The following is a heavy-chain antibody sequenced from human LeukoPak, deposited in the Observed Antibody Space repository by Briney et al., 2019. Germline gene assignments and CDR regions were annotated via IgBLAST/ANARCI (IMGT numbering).Heavy chain of an antibody. V-gene: IGHV1-2*02. CDR1: GYTFTGYY. J-gene: IGHJ3*02. Sequence: ASVKVSCKASGYTFTGYYMHWVRQAPGQGLEWVGWINPNSGGTNYAQKFQGRVTMTRDTSISTAYMELSRLRSDDTAVYYCAREIGYCSSTSCFFYAFDIWGQGTMVTVSS. D-gene: IGHD2-2*01. CDR2: INPNSGGT. CDR3: AREIGYCSSTSCFFYAFDI.